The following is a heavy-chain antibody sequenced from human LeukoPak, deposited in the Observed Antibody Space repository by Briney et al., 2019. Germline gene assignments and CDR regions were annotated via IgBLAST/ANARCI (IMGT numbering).Heavy chain of an antibody. D-gene: IGHD3-10*01. CDR1: GFTFDDYA. CDR2: ISWNSGSI. J-gene: IGHJ4*02. CDR3: AKDSMVRGVPVYFDY. V-gene: IGHV3-9*01. Sequence: GGSLRLSRAASGFTFDDYAMHWVRQAPGKGLEWVSGISWNSGSIGYADSVKGRFTISRDNAKNSLYLQMNSLRAEDTALYHCAKDSMVRGVPVYFDYWGQGTLVTVSS.